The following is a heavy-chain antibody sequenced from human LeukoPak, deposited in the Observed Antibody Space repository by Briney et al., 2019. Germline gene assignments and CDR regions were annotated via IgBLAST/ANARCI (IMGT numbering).Heavy chain of an antibody. V-gene: IGHV4-34*12. D-gene: IGHD2-8*01. CDR2: IVYDGRS. Sequence: SETLSLTCVVYGGSFSGYYWTWIHQPPGKGLEWIAEIVYDGRSNYNPSLKSRATISVDTSKNQFSLKLSSVTAADTAVYFCARGIVLMHYATFDYWGQGTLVTVSS. CDR3: ARGIVLMHYATFDY. CDR1: GGSFSGYY. J-gene: IGHJ4*02.